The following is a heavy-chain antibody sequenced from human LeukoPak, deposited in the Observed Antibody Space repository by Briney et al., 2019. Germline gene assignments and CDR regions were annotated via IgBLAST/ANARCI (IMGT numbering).Heavy chain of an antibody. CDR1: GYTFTSYD. D-gene: IGHD2-2*01. Sequence: GASVKVSCKASGYTFTSYDINWVRQATGQGLEWMGWISAYNGNTNYAQKLQGRVTMTTDTSTSTAYMELRSLRSDDTAVYYCARAPRYCSSTSCYFDYWGQGTLVTVSS. CDR3: ARAPRYCSSTSCYFDY. J-gene: IGHJ4*02. V-gene: IGHV1-18*01. CDR2: ISAYNGNT.